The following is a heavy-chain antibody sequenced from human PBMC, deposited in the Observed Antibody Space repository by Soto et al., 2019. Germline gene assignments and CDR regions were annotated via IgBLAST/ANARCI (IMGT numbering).Heavy chain of an antibody. CDR3: ARDRVIAVAGAPDFDY. J-gene: IGHJ4*02. Sequence: ASVKVSCKASGYTFTSYGISWVRQAPGQGLEWMGWISAYNGNTNYAQKLQGRVTMTTDTSTSTAYMELRSLRSDDTAVYYCARDRVIAVAGAPDFDYWGQGTLVTVPQ. CDR1: GYTFTSYG. D-gene: IGHD6-13*01. V-gene: IGHV1-18*01. CDR2: ISAYNGNT.